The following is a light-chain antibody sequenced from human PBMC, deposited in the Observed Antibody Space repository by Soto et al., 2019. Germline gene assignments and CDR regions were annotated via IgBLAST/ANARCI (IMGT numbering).Light chain of an antibody. Sequence: AIQVTQSPSSLSASVGDRVTITCRASQGINSALVWYQQKPGKAPKLLISDASILESGVPSRFSGSGFGTDFPLTISSLQPEDVATYFCQQFFTYPLTFGQGTRLETK. CDR2: DAS. CDR3: QQFFTYPLT. J-gene: IGKJ5*01. CDR1: QGINSA. V-gene: IGKV1-13*02.